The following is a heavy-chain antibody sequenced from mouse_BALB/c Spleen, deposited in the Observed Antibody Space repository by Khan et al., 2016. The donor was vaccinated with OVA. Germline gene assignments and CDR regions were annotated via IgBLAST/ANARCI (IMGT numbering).Heavy chain of an antibody. Sequence: EVELVESGGGLVQPGGSLKLSCAASGFTFSNYGMSWVRQTPDKRLELVATINSNGGSTYYPDSVKGRFTISRDNGQNTLFLQMSSLRSEDTGMYYCSRAGYYATYFDYWGQGTTLTVSS. V-gene: IGHV5-6-3*01. J-gene: IGHJ2*01. D-gene: IGHD2-3*01. CDR1: GFTFSNYG. CDR2: INSNGGST. CDR3: SRAGYYATYFDY.